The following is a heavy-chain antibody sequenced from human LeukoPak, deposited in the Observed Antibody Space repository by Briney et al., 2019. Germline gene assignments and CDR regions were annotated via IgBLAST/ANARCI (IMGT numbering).Heavy chain of an antibody. Sequence: GGSLRLSCAASGFTFSSYAMSWVRQAPGKGLEWVSAISGSGGSTYYADSVKGRFTISRDNSKNTLYLQMNSLRADDTAVYYCAKGRAARTPSGTYYWGQGTLVTVSS. CDR2: ISGSGGST. CDR3: AKGRAARTPSGTYY. CDR1: GFTFSSYA. V-gene: IGHV3-23*01. J-gene: IGHJ4*02. D-gene: IGHD1-26*01.